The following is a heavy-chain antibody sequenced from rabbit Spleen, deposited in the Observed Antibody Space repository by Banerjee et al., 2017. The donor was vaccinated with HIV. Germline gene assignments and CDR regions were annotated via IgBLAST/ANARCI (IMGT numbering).Heavy chain of an antibody. CDR3: ARDTSSSFSSYGMDL. CDR1: GISFGISDY. D-gene: IGHD1-1*01. V-gene: IGHV1S45*01. J-gene: IGHJ6*01. Sequence: QEQLEESGGGLVKPEGSLTLTCKASGISFGISDYMCWVRQAPGKGLEWIACIDAGSSGFTYHASWAKGRFTISKTSSTTVTLQMTSLTVADTATYFCARDTSSSFSSYGMDLWGPGTLVTVS. CDR2: IDAGSSGFT.